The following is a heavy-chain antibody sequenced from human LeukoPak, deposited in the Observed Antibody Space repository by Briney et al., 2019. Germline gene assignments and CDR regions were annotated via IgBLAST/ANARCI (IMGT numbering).Heavy chain of an antibody. D-gene: IGHD3-10*01. V-gene: IGHV4-34*01. Sequence: SETLSLTCAVYGGSFSGYYRSWIRQPPGKGLEWIGEINHSGSTNYNPSLKSRVTISVDTSKNQFSLKLSSVTAADTAVYYCARGVTMVRGVIILGHYYYGMDVWGQGTTVTVSS. CDR3: ARGVTMVRGVIILGHYYYGMDV. J-gene: IGHJ6*02. CDR1: GGSFSGYY. CDR2: INHSGST.